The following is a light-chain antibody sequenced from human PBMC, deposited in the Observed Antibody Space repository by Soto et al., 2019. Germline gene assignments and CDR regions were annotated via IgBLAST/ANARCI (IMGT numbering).Light chain of an antibody. J-gene: IGKJ5*01. V-gene: IGKV3-11*01. CDR2: DAS. Sequence: EIVLTQSPSTLSLSPGERATLSCRASQSVRTYLAWYQQKPGQAPRLLIYDASNRATGIPARFSGSGSGTDFTLTISSLEPEDFAVYYCQQRSNWPITFGQGTRLENK. CDR3: QQRSNWPIT. CDR1: QSVRTY.